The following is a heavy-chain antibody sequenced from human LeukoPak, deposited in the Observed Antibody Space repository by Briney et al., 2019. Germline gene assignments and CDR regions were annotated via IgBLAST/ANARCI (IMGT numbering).Heavy chain of an antibody. CDR2: ISHSGST. J-gene: IGHJ4*02. CDR1: GESFDGYY. CDR3: ARQNCVNAACPVDS. D-gene: IGHD2-8*01. V-gene: IGHV4-34*01. Sequence: SETLSLTCGDYGESFDGYYWTWIRQSLGKGLEWIGEISHSGSTNYNPSLKSRVTISADTSKKQFSLKLTSVTAEDTGVYYCARQNCVNAACPVDSWGQGTLVTVSS.